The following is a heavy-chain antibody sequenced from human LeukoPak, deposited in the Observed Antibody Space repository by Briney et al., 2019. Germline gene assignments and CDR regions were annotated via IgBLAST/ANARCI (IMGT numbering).Heavy chain of an antibody. CDR3: ALLAVASDFDY. V-gene: IGHV3-48*03. Sequence: GGSLRLSCAVSGFPFSVCEMNWVRQAPGKGLEWVSNIGSSGTTIYYADSVRGRFSISRDNAKSSLYLQMNSLRVEDTAVYYCALLAVASDFDYWGQGALVTVSS. J-gene: IGHJ4*02. CDR2: IGSSGTTI. CDR1: GFPFSVCE. D-gene: IGHD6-19*01.